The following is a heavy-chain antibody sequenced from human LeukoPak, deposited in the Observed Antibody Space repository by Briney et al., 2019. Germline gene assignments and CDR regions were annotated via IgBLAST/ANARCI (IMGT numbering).Heavy chain of an antibody. CDR2: IYPDDSRT. D-gene: IGHD3-10*01. CDR1: GYNFPKSW. V-gene: IGHV5-51*01. J-gene: IGHJ4*02. CDR3: ARPDYFASHD. Sequence: GESLKISCKGSGYNFPKSWIGWVRQMPGKGLEWMAIIYPDDSRTKYSPSFQGQVTISADRSINTAYLQWSSVRASDTAIYHCARPDYFASHDWGQGTLVTVSS.